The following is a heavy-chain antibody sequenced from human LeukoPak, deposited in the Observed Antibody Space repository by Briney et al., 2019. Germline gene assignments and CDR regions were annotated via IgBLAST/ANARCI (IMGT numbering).Heavy chain of an antibody. CDR1: GFTFSSYS. D-gene: IGHD3-22*01. J-gene: IGHJ3*02. Sequence: GGSLRLSCAASGFTFSSYSMHWVRQAPGKGLEYVSAISSNGGSTYYANSVKGRFTISRDNSKNTLYLQMGSLRDEDTAVYYCARDHYYDSRGQDAFDIWGQGTMVTVSS. V-gene: IGHV3-64*01. CDR3: ARDHYYDSRGQDAFDI. CDR2: ISSNGGST.